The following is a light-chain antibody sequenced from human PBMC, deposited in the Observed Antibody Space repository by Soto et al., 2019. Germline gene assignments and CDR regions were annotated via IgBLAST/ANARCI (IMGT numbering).Light chain of an antibody. V-gene: IGKV3-20*01. CDR3: QQYGSSPIT. J-gene: IGKJ5*01. CDR2: ATS. Sequence: EIVLTQSPCTLSLSPGERASLSCRASHSVSSIYLAWYQQNPGQAPSLLIYATSSRATGIPDRFSGSGSGTDFSLTISRLEPEDFAVYYCQQYGSSPITFGQGTRLEIK. CDR1: HSVSSIY.